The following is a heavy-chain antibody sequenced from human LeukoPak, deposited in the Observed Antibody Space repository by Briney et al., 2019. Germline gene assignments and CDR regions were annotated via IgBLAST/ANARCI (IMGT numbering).Heavy chain of an antibody. J-gene: IGHJ4*02. CDR3: ARRPAVVAAACFDY. CDR2: ISDSGANT. V-gene: IGHV3-23*01. D-gene: IGHD2-2*01. Sequence: GGSLRLSCVASGFSFSSHAMNWVRQAPGKVLECVSGISDSGANTYYADSVKGRFTISRDNSKNTLYLQMNSLSADDTAVYYCARRPAVVAAACFDYWGQGILVTVSS. CDR1: GFSFSSHA.